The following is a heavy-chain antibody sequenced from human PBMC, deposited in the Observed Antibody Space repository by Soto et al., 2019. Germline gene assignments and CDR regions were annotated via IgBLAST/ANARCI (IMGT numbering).Heavy chain of an antibody. D-gene: IGHD4-4*01. J-gene: IGHJ4*02. CDR1: GGSVSSGSYY. CDR3: ARVTTVTSFDY. Sequence: SETLSLTCTVSGGSVSSGSYYWSWIRQPPGKGLEWIGYIYYSGSTNYNPSLKSRVTISVGTSKNQFSLKLSSVTAADTAVYYRARVTTVTSFDYWGQGTLVTVSS. V-gene: IGHV4-61*01. CDR2: IYYSGST.